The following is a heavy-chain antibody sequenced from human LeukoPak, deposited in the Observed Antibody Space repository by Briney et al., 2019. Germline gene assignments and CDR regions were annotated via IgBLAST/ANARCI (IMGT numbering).Heavy chain of an antibody. CDR2: ISYDGSNK. D-gene: IGHD3-3*01. Sequence: GGSLRLSCAASGFTFSSYSMHWVRQAPGKGLEWVAVISYDGSNKYYADSVKGRFTISIDNSKNTLYLQMNSLRAEDTAVYYCAKDTPPYDFWSGYYGYWGQGTLVTVSS. CDR1: GFTFSSYS. V-gene: IGHV3-30*18. CDR3: AKDTPPYDFWSGYYGY. J-gene: IGHJ4*02.